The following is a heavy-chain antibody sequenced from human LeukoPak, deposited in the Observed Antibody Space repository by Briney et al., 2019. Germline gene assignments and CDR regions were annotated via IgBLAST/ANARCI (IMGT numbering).Heavy chain of an antibody. CDR3: AKDNLNTYYYDSSGPNY. J-gene: IGHJ4*02. V-gene: IGHV3-23*01. D-gene: IGHD3-22*01. Sequence: PGGSLRLSCAASGFTFSSYAMSWVRQAPVKGLEWVSAISGSGGSTYYADSVKGRFTISRDNSKNTLYLQMNSLRAEDTAVYYCAKDNLNTYYYDSSGPNYWGQGTLVTVSS. CDR2: ISGSGGST. CDR1: GFTFSSYA.